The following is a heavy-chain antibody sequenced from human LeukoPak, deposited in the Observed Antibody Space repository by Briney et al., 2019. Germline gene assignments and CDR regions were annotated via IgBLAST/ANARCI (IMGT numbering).Heavy chain of an antibody. J-gene: IGHJ4*02. CDR2: INPNSGGT. V-gene: IGHV1-2*02. CDR1: RYTFTGYY. D-gene: IGHD5-12*01. Sequence: ASAKVSCQASRYTFTGYYMHWVRQAPGQGLEWMGWINPNSGGTNYAQKFQGRVTMTRDTSRSTAYMELSRLRSDDTAVYYCARDLRLRLMAVGYWGQGALVTVSS. CDR3: ARDLRLRLMAVGY.